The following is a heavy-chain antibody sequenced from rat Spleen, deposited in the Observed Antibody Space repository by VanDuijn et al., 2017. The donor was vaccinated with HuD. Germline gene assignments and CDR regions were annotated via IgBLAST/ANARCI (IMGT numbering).Heavy chain of an antibody. CDR1: RFTFSNYG. Sequence: EVQLVESGGGLVQPGRSLKLSCVVSRFTFSNYGMHWIRQGPTKGLEWVAYITTGGGNTYYRDSVKGRFTISRDNAENTLYLQMDSLRSEDTATYYCTTAVKYWGQGVMVTVSS. V-gene: IGHV5-19*01. CDR2: ITTGGGNT. D-gene: IGHD3-2*01. J-gene: IGHJ2*01. CDR3: TTAVKY.